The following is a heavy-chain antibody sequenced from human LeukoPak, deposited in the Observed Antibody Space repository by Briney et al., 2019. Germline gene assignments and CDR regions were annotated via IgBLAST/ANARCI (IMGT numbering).Heavy chain of an antibody. J-gene: IGHJ4*02. CDR1: GFTFSTYW. CDR2: ITGSSSYI. D-gene: IGHD6-6*01. CDR3: ASGFSSSPYFDY. Sequence: PGGSLRLSCAASGFTFSTYWMTWVRQAPGKGLEWVSFITGSSSYIYYTDSVKGRFTISRDNAKNSLFLQMNSLRDEDTAVYYCASGFSSSPYFDYWGQGTLVTVSS. V-gene: IGHV3-21*01.